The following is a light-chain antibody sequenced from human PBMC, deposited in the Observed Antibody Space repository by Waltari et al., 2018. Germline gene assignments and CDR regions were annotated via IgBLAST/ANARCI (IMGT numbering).Light chain of an antibody. J-gene: IGKJ1*01. V-gene: IGKV1-5*03. Sequence: DIKLTQSPSTLSASVGDRVTITCRASQSISSWLAWYQQKPGRVPKLLIYKASTLESGVPSRFSGSGSGTEFTLTISSLQPDDFATYYCQQYNAYRAFGQGTKVEVK. CDR3: QQYNAYRA. CDR2: KAS. CDR1: QSISSW.